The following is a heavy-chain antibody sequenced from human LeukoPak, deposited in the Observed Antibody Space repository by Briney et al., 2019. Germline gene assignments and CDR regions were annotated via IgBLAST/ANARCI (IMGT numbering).Heavy chain of an antibody. CDR3: ARNYDFWSGYYTYDAFDI. Sequence: ASVKVSCKASGYTFTSYDINWVRQATEQGLEWMGWMNPNSGNTGYAQKFQGRVTITRNTSISTAYMELSSLRSEDTAVYYCARNYDFWSGYYTYDAFDIWGQGTMVTVSS. V-gene: IGHV1-8*03. D-gene: IGHD3-3*01. CDR1: GYTFTSYD. J-gene: IGHJ3*02. CDR2: MNPNSGNT.